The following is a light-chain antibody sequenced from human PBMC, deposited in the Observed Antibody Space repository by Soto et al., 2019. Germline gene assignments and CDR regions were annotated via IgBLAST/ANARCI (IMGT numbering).Light chain of an antibody. J-gene: IGKJ4*01. CDR1: QGISSY. V-gene: IGKV1-8*01. CDR2: AAS. CDR3: QQYYSYPLT. Sequence: AIRMTQSPSSLSASTGDRVTITCRASQGISSYLAWYQQKPGKAPKLLIYAASTLQSGVPSRFSGSGSGTDFTLTISCLQSEDFATYYCQQYYSYPLTCGGGTKVDIK.